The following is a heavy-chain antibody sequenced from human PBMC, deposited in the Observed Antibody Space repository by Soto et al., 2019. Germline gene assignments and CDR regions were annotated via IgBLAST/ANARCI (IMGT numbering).Heavy chain of an antibody. D-gene: IGHD3-16*01. CDR2: IYYSGST. CDR1: GGSISSYY. J-gene: IGHJ4*02. CDR3: ARGARWGYYFDY. Sequence: SETLSLTCTVSGGSISSYYWSWIRQPPGKGLEWIGYIYYSGSTNYNPSLKSRVTISVDTSKNQFSLKLSSVTAADTAVYYCARGARWGYYFDYWGQGTLVTVSS. V-gene: IGHV4-59*01.